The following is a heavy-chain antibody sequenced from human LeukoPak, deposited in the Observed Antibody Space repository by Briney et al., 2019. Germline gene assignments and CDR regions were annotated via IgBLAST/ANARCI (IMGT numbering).Heavy chain of an antibody. CDR3: ARYVMKGGLDL. CDR1: GFSFSSYG. D-gene: IGHD3-10*02. Sequence: GGSLRLSCASSGFSFSSYGMHWVREAPGKGLEWVAVISYDGSHIFHVDSVKGRFTISRDNSKITLYLQMDSLRVEDTAVYYCARYVMKGGLDLWGQGTLVTVSS. CDR2: ISYDGSHI. V-gene: IGHV3-30*03. J-gene: IGHJ5*02.